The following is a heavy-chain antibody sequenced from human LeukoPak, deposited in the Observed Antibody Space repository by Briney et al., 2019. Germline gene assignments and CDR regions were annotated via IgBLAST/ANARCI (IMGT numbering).Heavy chain of an antibody. D-gene: IGHD4-17*01. CDR2: IYSGGST. Sequence: GGSLRPSCAASGFTVSSNYMSWVRQAPGKGLEWVSVIYSGGSTYYADSVKGRFTISRDNSKNTLYLQMNSLRAEDTAVYYCARVQTYGDYVWFDPWGQGTLVTVSS. V-gene: IGHV3-53*01. CDR1: GFTVSSNY. J-gene: IGHJ5*02. CDR3: ARVQTYGDYVWFDP.